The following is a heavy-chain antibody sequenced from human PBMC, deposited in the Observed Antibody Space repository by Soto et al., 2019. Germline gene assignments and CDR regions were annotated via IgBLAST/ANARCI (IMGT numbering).Heavy chain of an antibody. Sequence: QVQLQESGPGLVKPSQTLSLTCSVSGASITSGHVYWNWLRQFPGRGPEWRGGIFHTGTTYYHPSLKGRLLISVDTSKNEFSLRLDSLTAADTAIYFCARSFGYCGATDCYGSFDFWGQGTLITVSS. CDR1: GASITSGHVY. D-gene: IGHD2-21*02. CDR2: IFHTGTT. J-gene: IGHJ4*03. V-gene: IGHV4-30-4*08. CDR3: ARSFGYCGATDCYGSFDF.